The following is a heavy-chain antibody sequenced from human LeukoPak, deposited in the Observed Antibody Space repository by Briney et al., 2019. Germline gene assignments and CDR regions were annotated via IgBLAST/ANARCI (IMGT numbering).Heavy chain of an antibody. J-gene: IGHJ4*02. CDR2: IWHDGGRK. V-gene: IGHV3-33*01. CDR3: ARDIGNSGFNLDY. Sequence: PGGSLRLSCVVSGFTFSTHGFHWVRQAPGKGLEWVSVIWHDGGRKEYADSVRGRFTISRDNSNLYLQMNSLRAEDTAIYYCARDIGNSGFNLDYWGQETPVTVSS. CDR1: GFTFSTHG. D-gene: IGHD5-12*01.